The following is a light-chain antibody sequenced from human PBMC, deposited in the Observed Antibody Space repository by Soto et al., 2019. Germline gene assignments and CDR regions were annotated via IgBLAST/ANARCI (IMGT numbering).Light chain of an antibody. J-gene: IGKJ1*01. Sequence: DIVMTQSPDSLAVSLGERATINCKSSQSVLYSANNKNCLAWYQQKPGQPPKLLLYWASTRESGVPDRFSGSGSGTYFTLTISSLQAEDVAVYYCQQYYSTPRTFGQGTKVKIK. V-gene: IGKV4-1*01. CDR1: QSVLYSANNKNC. CDR3: QQYYSTPRT. CDR2: WAS.